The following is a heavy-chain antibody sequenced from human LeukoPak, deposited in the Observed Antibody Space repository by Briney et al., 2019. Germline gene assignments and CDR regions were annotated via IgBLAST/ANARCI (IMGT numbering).Heavy chain of an antibody. CDR3: ARRSGYDYWFDP. J-gene: IGHJ5*02. D-gene: IGHD5-12*01. Sequence: SETLSLTCTVSGGSISSYYWSWIRQPPGKGLEWIGNIYYSGSTNYNPSLKSRVTISVDTSKNQFSLKLSSVTAADTAVYYCARRSGYDYWFDPWGQGTLVTVSS. CDR2: IYYSGST. V-gene: IGHV4-59*08. CDR1: GGSISSYY.